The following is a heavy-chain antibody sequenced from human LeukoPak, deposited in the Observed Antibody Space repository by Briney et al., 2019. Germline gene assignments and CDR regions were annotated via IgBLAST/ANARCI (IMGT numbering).Heavy chain of an antibody. CDR1: GFTFSNYC. V-gene: IGHV3-7*01. CDR2: IKPDGSEK. D-gene: IGHD3-16*01. CDR3: GRDLDYLYYYTDV. Sequence: PGGSLRLSCAASGFTFSNYCMTWVRQAPGKGLEWVANIKPDGSEKFYVDSVEGRFTISRDNAKNSLYLQMDSLRAEDTAVYYCGRDLDYLYYYTDVWGKGTTVTVSS. J-gene: IGHJ6*03.